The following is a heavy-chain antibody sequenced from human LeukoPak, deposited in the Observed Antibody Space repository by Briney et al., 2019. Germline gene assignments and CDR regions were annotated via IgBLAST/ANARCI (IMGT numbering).Heavy chain of an antibody. D-gene: IGHD7-27*01. CDR3: ASNWGTLDY. J-gene: IGHJ4*02. CDR2: IYYSGST. Sequence: GSLRLSCAASGFTFSSYWMSWIRQPPGKGLEWIGSIYYSGSTYYNPSLKSRVTISVDTSKNQFSLKLSSVTAADTAVYYCASNWGTLDYWGQGTLVTVSS. V-gene: IGHV4-39*01. CDR1: GFTFSSYW.